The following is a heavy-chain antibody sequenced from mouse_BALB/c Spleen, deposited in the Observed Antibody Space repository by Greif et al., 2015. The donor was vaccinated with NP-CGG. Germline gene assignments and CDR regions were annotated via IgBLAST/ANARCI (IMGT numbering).Heavy chain of an antibody. CDR3: ATYYGSSYGFAY. CDR2: IDPANGNT. J-gene: IGHJ3*01. CDR1: GFNIKDTY. V-gene: IGHV14-3*02. Sequence: VQLQQSGAELVKPGASVKLSCTASGFNIKDTYMHWVKQRPERGLEWIGRIDPANGNTKYDPKFQGKATITADASSNTAYLQLSSLTSEDTAVYYCATYYGSSYGFAYWGQGTLVTVSA. D-gene: IGHD1-1*01.